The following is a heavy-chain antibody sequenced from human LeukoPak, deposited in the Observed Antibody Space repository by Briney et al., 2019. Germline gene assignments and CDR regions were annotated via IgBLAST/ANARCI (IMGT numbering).Heavy chain of an antibody. V-gene: IGHV3-7*01. Sequence: PGGSLRLSCAASGFTFSSYSMNWVRQAPGKGLEWVANIKQDGSEKYYVDSVKGRFTISRDNAKNSLYLQMNSLRAEDTAVYYCARDYESGEVWGSPYFDYWGQGTLVTVSS. J-gene: IGHJ4*02. D-gene: IGHD3-16*01. CDR2: IKQDGSEK. CDR1: GFTFSSYS. CDR3: ARDYESGEVWGSPYFDY.